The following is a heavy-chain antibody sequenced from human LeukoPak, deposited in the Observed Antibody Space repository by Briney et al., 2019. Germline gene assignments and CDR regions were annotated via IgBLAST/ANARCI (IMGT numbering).Heavy chain of an antibody. D-gene: IGHD3-10*01. CDR3: ARVGGSGSYYLDY. CDR2: IYSGGST. J-gene: IGHJ4*02. Sequence: GGSLRLSCAASGFTVSSNYMSWVRQAPGKGLEWVSIIYSGGSTFYADSVTGRFTISRDNAKNSLYLQMNSLRAEDTAVYYCARVGGSGSYYLDYWGQGTLVTVSS. CDR1: GFTVSSNY. V-gene: IGHV3-53*01.